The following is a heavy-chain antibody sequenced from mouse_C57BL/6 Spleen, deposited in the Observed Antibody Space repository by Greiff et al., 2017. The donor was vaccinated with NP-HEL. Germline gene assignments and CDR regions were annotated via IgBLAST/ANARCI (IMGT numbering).Heavy chain of an antibody. CDR2: INPSSGYT. CDR1: GYTFTSYW. D-gene: IGHD3-2*02. J-gene: IGHJ4*01. V-gene: IGHV1-7*01. Sequence: VQLQQSGAELAKPGASVKLSCKASGYTFTSYWMHWVKQRPGQGLEWIGYINPSSGYTKYNQKFKDKATLTADKSSSTAYMLLSSLTYEDSAVYYCARSGSGYDYAMDYWGQGTSVTVSS. CDR3: ARSGSGYDYAMDY.